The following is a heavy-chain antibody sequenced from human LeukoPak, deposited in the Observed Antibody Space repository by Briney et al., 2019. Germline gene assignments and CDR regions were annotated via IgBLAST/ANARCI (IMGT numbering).Heavy chain of an antibody. J-gene: IGHJ3*02. CDR3: AKGARSTMVRTFDAFDI. CDR2: ISGSGGST. CDR1: GFTFSSYA. D-gene: IGHD3-10*01. V-gene: IGHV3-23*01. Sequence: PGGSLRLSCAASGFTFSSYAMSWVRQAPGEGLEWVSAISGSGGSTYYADSVKGRFTISRDNSKNTLYLQMNSLRAEDTAVYYCAKGARSTMVRTFDAFDIWGQGTMVTVSS.